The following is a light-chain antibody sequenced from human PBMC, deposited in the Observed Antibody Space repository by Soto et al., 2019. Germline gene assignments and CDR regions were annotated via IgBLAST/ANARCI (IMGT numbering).Light chain of an antibody. J-gene: IGKJ1*01. CDR3: HQYGSAPWT. Sequence: IVLTQSPGTLSLSPGEIGALSCRASQSVSSNYVAWYQQKPGQAPRIIISGASNRATGTPDRFRGSGSGTDFTLTITRLEPEDFVVYYCHQYGSAPWTLGQGTKVDIK. V-gene: IGKV3-20*01. CDR2: GAS. CDR1: QSVSSNY.